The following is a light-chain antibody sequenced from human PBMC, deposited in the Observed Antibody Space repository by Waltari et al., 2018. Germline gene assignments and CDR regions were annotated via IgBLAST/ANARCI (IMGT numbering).Light chain of an antibody. J-gene: IGKJ4*01. V-gene: IGKV3-20*01. CDR3: QQYDYSFT. CDR1: QSVSSTY. CDR2: GTS. Sequence: EIVLTQSPGTLSLSPGERATLSCRASQSVSSTYLAWYQQKPGQAPRLLIYGTSTRATGIPDRFSGSGSWTDCTLTISRLEPEDFAVYYCQQYDYSFTFGGGTRVEIK.